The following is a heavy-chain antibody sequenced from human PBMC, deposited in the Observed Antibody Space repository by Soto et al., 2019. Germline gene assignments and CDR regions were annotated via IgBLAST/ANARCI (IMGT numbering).Heavy chain of an antibody. D-gene: IGHD3-10*01. CDR2: INPSGGST. V-gene: IGHV1-46*03. Sequence: ASVKVSCKASGYTFTSYYMHWVRQAPGQGLEWMGIINPSGGSTSYAQKFQGRVTMTRDTSTSTVYMELSSLRSEDTAVYYCARGVTMVRGVTLHWFDPWGQGTLVTVSS. CDR3: ARGVTMVRGVTLHWFDP. J-gene: IGHJ5*02. CDR1: GYTFTSYY.